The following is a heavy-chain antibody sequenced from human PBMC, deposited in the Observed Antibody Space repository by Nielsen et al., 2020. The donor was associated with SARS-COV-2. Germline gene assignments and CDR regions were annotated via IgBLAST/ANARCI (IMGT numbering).Heavy chain of an antibody. CDR3: ARMATVETYYYGSGSYLPRPRDAFDI. CDR2: IYYSGST. J-gene: IGHJ3*02. D-gene: IGHD3-10*01. Sequence: RQAPGKGLEWIGGIYYSGSTNYNPSLKSRVTISVDTSKNQFSLKLSSVTAADTAVYYCARMATVETYYYGSGSYLPRPRDAFDIWGQGTMVTVSS. V-gene: IGHV4-59*01.